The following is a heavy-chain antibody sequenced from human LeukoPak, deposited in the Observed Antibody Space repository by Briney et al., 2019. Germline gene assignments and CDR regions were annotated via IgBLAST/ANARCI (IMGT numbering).Heavy chain of an antibody. CDR3: ASQNILTGYTY. J-gene: IGHJ4*02. CDR1: GGSFSGYY. D-gene: IGHD3-9*01. V-gene: IGHV4-34*01. Sequence: SETLSLTCAVYGGSFSGYYWSWIRQPPGKGLEWIGEIYHSGSTNYNPSLKSRVTISVDKSKNQFSLKLSSVTAADTAVYYCASQNILTGYTYWGQGTLVTVSS. CDR2: IYHSGST.